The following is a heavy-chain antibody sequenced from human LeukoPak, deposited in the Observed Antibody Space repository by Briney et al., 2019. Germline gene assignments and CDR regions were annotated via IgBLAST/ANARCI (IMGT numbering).Heavy chain of an antibody. Sequence: GASVKVSCKASGYTFTSYFMHWVRQAPGQGLEWMGIINPSGGSTSYAQKFQGRVTMTRDTSTSRVYMELSSLRSEDTAVYYCARTAGRTFDYWGQGTLVTVSS. CDR1: GYTFTSYF. J-gene: IGHJ4*02. CDR2: INPSGGST. D-gene: IGHD6-6*01. V-gene: IGHV1-46*01. CDR3: ARTAGRTFDY.